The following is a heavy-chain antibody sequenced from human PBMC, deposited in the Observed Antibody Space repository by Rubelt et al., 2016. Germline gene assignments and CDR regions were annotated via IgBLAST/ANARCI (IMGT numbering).Heavy chain of an antibody. CDR2: ISYDGSYK. J-gene: IGHJ3*02. CDR1: GFTFSSYA. Sequence: QVHLVESGGGVVQPGRSLRLSCAASGFTFSSYAMHWVRQAPGKGLEWVAVISYDGSYKYYADSVKGRFTISRDNSKNTLHLQMNSLGAEDTALYYCARGIAVTGIYDAFDIWGQGTMVTVSS. CDR3: ARGIAVTGIYDAFDI. D-gene: IGHD6-19*01. V-gene: IGHV3-30*04.